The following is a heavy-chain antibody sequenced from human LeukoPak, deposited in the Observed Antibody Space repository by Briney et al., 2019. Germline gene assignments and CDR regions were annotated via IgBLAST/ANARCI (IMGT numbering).Heavy chain of an antibody. CDR2: ISTSSSYI. Sequence: GGSLRLSCAASGFTFSSYSMNWVRQAPGKGLEWVSSISTSSSYIYYADSVKGRFTISRDNAKNSLYLQMNRLRAEDTAVYYCARDQLLSSGWSFFDYWGQGTLVTVSS. J-gene: IGHJ4*02. D-gene: IGHD6-19*01. V-gene: IGHV3-21*04. CDR3: ARDQLLSSGWSFFDY. CDR1: GFTFSSYS.